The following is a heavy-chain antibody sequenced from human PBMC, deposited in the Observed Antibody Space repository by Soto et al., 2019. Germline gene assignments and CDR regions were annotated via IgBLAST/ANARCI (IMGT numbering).Heavy chain of an antibody. D-gene: IGHD3-22*01. CDR3: ARGTVVITSAEYFHH. Sequence: ESGPTLVNPTQTLTLTCSFSGFSLSTSGVGVGWIRQPPGKALEWLALIYWNGERHYSPSLKSRLTITKDTSKNQVVLTMSNMGPVDTATYYCARGTVVITSAEYFHHWGRGTLVTVSS. CDR1: GFSLSTSGVG. V-gene: IGHV2-5*01. J-gene: IGHJ1*01. CDR2: IYWNGER.